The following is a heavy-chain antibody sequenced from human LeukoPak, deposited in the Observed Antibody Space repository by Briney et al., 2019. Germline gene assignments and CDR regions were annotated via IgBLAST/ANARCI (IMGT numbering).Heavy chain of an antibody. D-gene: IGHD2-2*01. CDR2: ISGSGGST. CDR1: GFTFSSYA. V-gene: IGHV3-23*01. J-gene: IGHJ4*02. Sequence: PGGSLRLSCAASGFTFSSYAMSWVRQAPGKGLDWVSAISGSGGSTYYADSVKGRFTISRDNSKNTLYLQMNSLRAEDTAVYYCAKIPSGPAVFRYYFDYWGQGTLVTVSS. CDR3: AKIPSGPAVFRYYFDY.